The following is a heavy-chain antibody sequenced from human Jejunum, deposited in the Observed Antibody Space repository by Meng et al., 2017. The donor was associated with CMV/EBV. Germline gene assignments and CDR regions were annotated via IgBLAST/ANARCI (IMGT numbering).Heavy chain of an antibody. V-gene: IGHV3-48*03. CDR3: ARAGWAAIGY. D-gene: IGHD2-2*01. J-gene: IGHJ4*02. Sequence: CEASGFTFSGYEMAWVRQAPGKGLEWVSYISSGSAIIYYADSVKGRFTISRDNAKSSLYLQMNSLRAEDTALYYCARAGWAAIGYWGQGTVVTVSS. CDR1: GFTFSGYE. CDR2: ISSGSAII.